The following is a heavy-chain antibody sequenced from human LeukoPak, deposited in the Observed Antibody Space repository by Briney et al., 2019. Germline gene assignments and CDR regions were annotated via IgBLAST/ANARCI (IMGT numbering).Heavy chain of an antibody. CDR2: IWYGGSNK. V-gene: IGHV3-33*08. D-gene: IGHD3-3*01. J-gene: IGHJ4*02. CDR3: ARVAFWSGYYCDY. Sequence: GRSLRLSCAASGFTFSSYGMHWVRQAPGKGLEWVAVIWYGGSNKYYADSVKGRFTISRDNSKNTLYLQMNSLRAEDTAVYYCARVAFWSGYYCDYWGQGTLVTVSS. CDR1: GFTFSSYG.